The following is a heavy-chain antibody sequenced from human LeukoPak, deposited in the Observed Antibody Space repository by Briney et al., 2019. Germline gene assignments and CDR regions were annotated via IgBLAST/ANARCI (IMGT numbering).Heavy chain of an antibody. CDR3: ARDTIQLWLRGYNWFDP. CDR2: INPNSGGT. V-gene: IGHV1-2*02. Sequence: ASVKVSCKASGYTFTGYYMHWVRQAPGQGLEWMGWINPNSGGTNYAQKFQGRVTMTRDTSISTAYMELSRLRSDDTAVYYCARDTIQLWLRGYNWFDPWGQGTLVTVSS. J-gene: IGHJ5*02. D-gene: IGHD5-18*01. CDR1: GYTFTGYY.